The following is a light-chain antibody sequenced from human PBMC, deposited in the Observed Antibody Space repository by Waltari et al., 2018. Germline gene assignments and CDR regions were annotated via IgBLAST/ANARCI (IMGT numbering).Light chain of an antibody. V-gene: IGKV3-20*01. Sequence: EIVLTQSPGTLSLSPGERATLSCRASQSISSSYLAWYQQKPGQSHRLLIYGTSSRATGIPDRFSGSGSGTDFTLTISRLEPEDFAVYHCQQYDTLPWTSGQGTKVEIK. J-gene: IGKJ1*01. CDR2: GTS. CDR1: QSISSSY. CDR3: QQYDTLPWT.